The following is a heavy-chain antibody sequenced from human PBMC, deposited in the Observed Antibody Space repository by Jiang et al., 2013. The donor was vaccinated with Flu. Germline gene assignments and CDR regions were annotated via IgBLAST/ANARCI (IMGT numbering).Heavy chain of an antibody. D-gene: IGHD3-3*01. Sequence: VQLLESGGGMVKPGGSLRLSCAASGFTFSDYYMNWIRQAPGKGLEWVSYISSSGSTIFYADSVKGRFTISRDSAKNSLYLQMNRLRTEDTAMYYCARGKGLEWLFEGFDHWGQGALVTVSS. V-gene: IGHV3-11*01. CDR3: ARGKGLEWLFEGFDH. J-gene: IGHJ4*02. CDR1: GFTFSDYY. CDR2: ISSSGSTI.